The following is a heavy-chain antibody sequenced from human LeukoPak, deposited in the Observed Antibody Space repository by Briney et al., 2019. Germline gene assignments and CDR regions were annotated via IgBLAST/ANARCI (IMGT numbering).Heavy chain of an antibody. CDR1: GGSIRSSSYY. J-gene: IGHJ4*02. D-gene: IGHD2-21*02. CDR3: ARQNIVVVTANHFDY. CDR2: IYFTGST. Sequence: SETLSLTCTVSGGSIRSSSYYWGWLRQPPGKGLEWIVSIYFTGSTYYNPPLKSRVTISVDTSKNQFSLKLRSVTAADTALYYCARQNIVVVTANHFDYWGQGTLVTVSS. V-gene: IGHV4-39*01.